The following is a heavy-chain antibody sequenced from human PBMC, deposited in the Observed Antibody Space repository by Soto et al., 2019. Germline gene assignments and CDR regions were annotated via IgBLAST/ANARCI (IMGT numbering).Heavy chain of an antibody. J-gene: IGHJ2*01. D-gene: IGHD1-1*01. Sequence: RGESLKISCKGSGYSSTSRWINSLRQMPGKRLERMEDIYPGDSDTRYSPSFQGQVNISADKSINTCYLHWRSLKASDTAVYYCVRHRGSRCSYFGRHVRGR. V-gene: IGHV5-51*01. CDR2: IYPGDSDT. CDR3: VRHRGSRCSYFGRHV. CDR1: GYSSTSRW.